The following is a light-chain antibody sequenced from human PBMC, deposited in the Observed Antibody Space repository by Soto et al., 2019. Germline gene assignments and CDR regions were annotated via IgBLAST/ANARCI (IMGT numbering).Light chain of an antibody. V-gene: IGKV3-20*01. CDR2: GAS. CDR1: QSVRNNN. J-gene: IGKJ2*01. CDR3: QQYNSSPPDT. Sequence: EIVLTQSPGTLSLSPGEGATLSCRASQSVRNNNLAWYQQKPGQAPRLLIYGASRRATGIPDRFSGSGSGTDFTLTFSRLEPEDFAVYYCQQYNSSPPDTFGQGTKLEIK.